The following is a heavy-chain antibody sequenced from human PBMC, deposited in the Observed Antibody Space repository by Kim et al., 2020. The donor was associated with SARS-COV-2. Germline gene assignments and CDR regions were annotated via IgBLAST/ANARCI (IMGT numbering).Heavy chain of an antibody. V-gene: IGHV5-10-1*01. CDR1: GYSFTSYW. D-gene: IGHD4-17*01. CDR2: IDPSDSYT. J-gene: IGHJ5*02. CDR3: ARHKPHYGDYDWFDP. Sequence: GESLKISCKGSGYSFTSYWISWVRQMPGKGLQWMGRIDPSDSYTNYSPSFQGHVTISADKSISTAYLQWSSLKASDTAMYYCARHKPHYGDYDWFDPWGQGTLVTVSS.